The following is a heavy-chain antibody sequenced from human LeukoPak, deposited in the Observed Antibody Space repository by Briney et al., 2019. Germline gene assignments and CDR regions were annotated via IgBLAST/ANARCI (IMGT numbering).Heavy chain of an antibody. J-gene: IGHJ4*02. CDR2: ISHDDSNE. D-gene: IGHD3-10*01. Sequence: TGGSLRLSCAASGFAFSSFAVHWVRQAPGKGLEWVAVISHDDSNEYYTDSVKGRFTISRDNAKNTQHLEMNSLRAEDTAVYYCARDRIGTMVRGVIIRPGGYFDYWGQGTLVTVSS. V-gene: IGHV3-30-3*01. CDR3: ARDRIGTMVRGVIIRPGGYFDY. CDR1: GFAFSSFA.